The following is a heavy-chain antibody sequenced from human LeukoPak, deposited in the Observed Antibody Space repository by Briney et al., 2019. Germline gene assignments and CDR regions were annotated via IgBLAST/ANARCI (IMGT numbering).Heavy chain of an antibody. CDR2: ISSSGSTI. V-gene: IGHV3-48*03. J-gene: IGHJ3*02. CDR3: ARDAYCGGDCYLHDAFDI. Sequence: GGSLRLSCAASGFTFSSYGMNWVRQAPGKGLEWVSYISSSGSTIYYADSVKGRFTISRDNAKNSLYLQMNSLRAEDTAVYYCARDAYCGGDCYLHDAFDIWGQGTMVTVSS. CDR1: GFTFSSYG. D-gene: IGHD2-21*02.